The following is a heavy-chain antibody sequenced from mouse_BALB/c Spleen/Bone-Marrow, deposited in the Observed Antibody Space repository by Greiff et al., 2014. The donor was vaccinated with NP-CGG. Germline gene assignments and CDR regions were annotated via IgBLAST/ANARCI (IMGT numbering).Heavy chain of an antibody. D-gene: IGHD2-3*01. J-gene: IGHJ2*01. CDR1: GFTFSSYA. CDR2: ISSGGST. Sequence: EVQRVESGGGLVKPGGSLKLSCAASGFTFSSYAMSWVRQTPEKRLGWVASISSGGSTYYSDSVKGRFTISRDNARNILYLQMSSLRSEDTAMYYCAREVDGWYYFDYWGQGTTLTVSS. CDR3: AREVDGWYYFDY. V-gene: IGHV5-6-5*01.